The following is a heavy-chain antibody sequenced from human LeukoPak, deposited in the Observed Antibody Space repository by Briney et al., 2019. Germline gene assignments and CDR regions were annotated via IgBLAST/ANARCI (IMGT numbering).Heavy chain of an antibody. J-gene: IGHJ4*02. CDR1: GFTFSSYG. CDR2: ISGSGGST. CDR3: AKTSPDLGRYYFDY. Sequence: GGTLRLSCAASGFTFSSYGMSWVRQAPGKGLEWVSAISGSGGSTYYADSVKGRFTISRDNSKNTLYLQMNSLRAEDTAVYYCAKTSPDLGRYYFDYRGQGTLVTVSS. V-gene: IGHV3-23*01.